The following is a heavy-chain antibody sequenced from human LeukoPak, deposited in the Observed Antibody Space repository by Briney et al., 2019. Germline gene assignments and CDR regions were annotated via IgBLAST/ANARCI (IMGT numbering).Heavy chain of an antibody. D-gene: IGHD4-17*01. V-gene: IGHV3-30*18. CDR1: GFSFMSYG. CDR3: AKRPSDYGDYVTYFDY. J-gene: IGHJ4*02. CDR2: ISGDGRDK. Sequence: GGSLRLSCAASGFSFMSYGMHWVRQAPGKGREGVGVISGDGRDKKYADSVKGRFTIYRDNSKDPLYLQMNSLRDEDTAVYYCAKRPSDYGDYVTYFDYWGQGPLVTVSS.